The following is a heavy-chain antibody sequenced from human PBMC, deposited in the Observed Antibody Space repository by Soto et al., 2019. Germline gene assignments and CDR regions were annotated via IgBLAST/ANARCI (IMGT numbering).Heavy chain of an antibody. CDR3: ARYSSSSRVCDY. V-gene: IGHV6-1*01. J-gene: IGHJ4*02. D-gene: IGHD6-6*01. CDR1: GDSVSSNSAA. Sequence: SQTLSLTCAISGDSVSSNSAAWSWIRQSPSRGLEWLGRTYYRSKWYNDYAVSVKSRITTNPDTSKNQFSLQLTSVAPEDTAVYYCARYSSSSRVCDYWGQGTLVTVSS. CDR2: TYYRSKWYN.